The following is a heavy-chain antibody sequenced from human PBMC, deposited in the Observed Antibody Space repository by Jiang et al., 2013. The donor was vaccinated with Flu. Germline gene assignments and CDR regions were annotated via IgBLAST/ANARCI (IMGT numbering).Heavy chain of an antibody. CDR2: IRSNIDGGTT. CDR3: ARETFDY. V-gene: IGHV3-15*01. D-gene: IGHD1-26*01. CDR1: GFTFNIAW. Sequence: PGGSLRLSCAASGFTFNIAWVSWVRQAPGKGLEWVGRIRSNIDGGTTEYVAPVKGRFTISRDDSTNTVFLQMNSLQTEDTGVYYCARETFDYWGQGTLVTVSP. J-gene: IGHJ4*02.